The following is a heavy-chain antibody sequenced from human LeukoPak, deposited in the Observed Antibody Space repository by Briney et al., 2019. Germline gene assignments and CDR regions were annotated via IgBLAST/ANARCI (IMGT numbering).Heavy chain of an antibody. D-gene: IGHD3-22*01. CDR3: SKAETYYYDSSGHYIREGYFDY. V-gene: IGHV3-23*01. J-gene: IGHJ4*02. CDR1: GFTFSSYA. CDR2: ISGSGGST. Sequence: GGSLRLSCAASGFTFSSYAMNWVRQAPGKGLEWVSGISGSGGSTDYGDSVKGRFTISRDNSKSTLYLQMNSVRAEDTGIYYCSKAETYYYDSSGHYIREGYFDYWGQGTLVTVSS.